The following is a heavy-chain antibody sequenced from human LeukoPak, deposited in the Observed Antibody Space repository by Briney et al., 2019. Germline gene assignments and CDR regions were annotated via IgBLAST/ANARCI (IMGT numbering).Heavy chain of an antibody. D-gene: IGHD4-23*01. V-gene: IGHV3-30*01. CDR2: ISYDGSNK. CDR3: ARDYGGNSDAFDI. J-gene: IGHJ3*02. Sequence: PGGSLRLSCAASGFTFSSYAMEWVRQAPGKGIEWVAVISYDGSNKSYADSVKGRFTISRDNSKNTLYLQMNSLIAEDTAVYYCARDYGGNSDAFDIWGQGTMVTVSS. CDR1: GFTFSSYA.